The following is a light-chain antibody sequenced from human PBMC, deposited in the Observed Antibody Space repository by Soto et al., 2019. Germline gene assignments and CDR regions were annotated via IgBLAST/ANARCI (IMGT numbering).Light chain of an antibody. CDR1: QSVASN. CDR3: QPYNIWPIN. J-gene: IGKJ5*01. V-gene: IGKV3-15*01. Sequence: IVMTPSPATLTVTPLESATISCRASQSVASNLAWYQQRPGQAPSLLIFGASTRAPGIPGRFSGSGTGTDFTLTVSSLQSEDFAVYHCQPYNIWPINCGQGTRLENK. CDR2: GAS.